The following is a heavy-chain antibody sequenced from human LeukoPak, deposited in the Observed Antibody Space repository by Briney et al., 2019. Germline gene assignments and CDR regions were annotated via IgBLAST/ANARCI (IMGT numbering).Heavy chain of an antibody. Sequence: PGGSLRLSCAASGFNFSTYWMSWVRQAPGKGLEWVANINQDGSEKNYVDSVKGRFTISRDNAKNSLYLQMSNLRAEDTAVYFCARGGGLDVWGQGATVTVSS. CDR3: ARGGGLDV. CDR2: INQDGSEK. CDR1: GFNFSTYW. D-gene: IGHD3-16*01. J-gene: IGHJ6*02. V-gene: IGHV3-7*03.